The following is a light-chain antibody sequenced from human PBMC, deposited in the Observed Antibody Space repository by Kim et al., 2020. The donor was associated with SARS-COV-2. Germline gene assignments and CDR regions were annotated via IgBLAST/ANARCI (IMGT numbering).Light chain of an antibody. CDR2: RTS. CDR1: QRGDAF. J-gene: IGKJ2*01. CDR3: LQSSLYPYT. V-gene: IGKV1-5*03. Sequence: ASVGDRVTFTCRASQRGDAFLAWYQQKPGKGPNLLIYRTSKLQSGVPSRFSGGGSGTQFTLTISSLQPDDFATYYCLQSSLYPYTFGQGTKLEI.